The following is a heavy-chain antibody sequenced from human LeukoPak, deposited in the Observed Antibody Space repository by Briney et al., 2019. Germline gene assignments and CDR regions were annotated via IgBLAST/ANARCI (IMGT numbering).Heavy chain of an antibody. CDR1: GGTFSSYA. CDR3: ARSREGYCSGGSCYSLDH. V-gene: IGHV1-69*06. D-gene: IGHD2-15*01. Sequence: SVKVSCKASGGTFSSYAISWVRQAPGQGLEWMGGIIPIFGTANYAQKFQGRVTITADKSTSTAYMELSSLRSEDTAVYYCARSREGYCSGGSCYSLDHWGQGTLVTVSS. CDR2: IIPIFGTA. J-gene: IGHJ4*02.